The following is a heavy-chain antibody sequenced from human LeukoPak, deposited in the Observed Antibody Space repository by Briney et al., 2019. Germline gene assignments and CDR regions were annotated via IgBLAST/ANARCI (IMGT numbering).Heavy chain of an antibody. CDR3: ARERYQLTPFDY. CDR1: GGSFSGYY. D-gene: IGHD2-2*01. V-gene: IGHV4-34*01. Sequence: SETLPLTCAVYGGSFSGYYWSWIRQPPGKGLEWIGEINHSGSTNYNPSLKSRVTISVDTSKNQFSLKLSSVTAADTAVYYCARERYQLTPFDYWGQGTLVTVSS. CDR2: INHSGST. J-gene: IGHJ4*02.